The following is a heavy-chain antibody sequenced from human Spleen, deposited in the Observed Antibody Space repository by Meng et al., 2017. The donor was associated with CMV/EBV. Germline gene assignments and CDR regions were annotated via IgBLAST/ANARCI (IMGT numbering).Heavy chain of an antibody. CDR3: ARGRTPTDH. CDR2: IYYSGST. J-gene: IGHJ4*02. Sequence: GSLRLSCTVSGGSISSSSYYWGWIRQPPGKGLEWIGSIYYSGSTYYNPSLKSRVTISVDTSKNQFSLKLSSVTTADTAVYYCARGRTPTDHWGQGTLVTVSS. V-gene: IGHV4-39*07. CDR1: GGSISSSSYY.